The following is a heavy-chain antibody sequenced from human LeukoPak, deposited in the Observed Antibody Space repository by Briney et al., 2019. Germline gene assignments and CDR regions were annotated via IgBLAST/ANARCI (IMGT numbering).Heavy chain of an antibody. Sequence: ESGPALVKPTQTLRXTCTVSGVSLSTSGMCVSWIRQPPGKALEWLARIDWDDDKYYSTSLKTRLTISKDTSKNQVVLTMTNMDPVDTATYYCARQRMTTVTTLPFDSWGQGILVTVSS. V-gene: IGHV2-70*11. CDR3: ARQRMTTVTTLPFDS. D-gene: IGHD4-17*01. J-gene: IGHJ4*02. CDR2: IDWDDDK. CDR1: GVSLSTSGMC.